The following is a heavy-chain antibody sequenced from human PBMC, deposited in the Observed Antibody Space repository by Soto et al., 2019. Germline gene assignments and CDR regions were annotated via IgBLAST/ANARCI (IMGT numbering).Heavy chain of an antibody. CDR3: ARAQSQGDWSDYGMDV. D-gene: IGHD3-9*01. J-gene: IGHJ6*02. Sequence: GSLRLSCEASGITFSDYDMHGVRQAPGKGLEWVSVIGPTGDTSYAGSVKGRFTISRENAKNSVYLQINSLRAGDTAVYFCARAQSQGDWSDYGMDVWGQGTTVTVSS. V-gene: IGHV3-13*01. CDR1: GITFSDYD. CDR2: IGPTGDT.